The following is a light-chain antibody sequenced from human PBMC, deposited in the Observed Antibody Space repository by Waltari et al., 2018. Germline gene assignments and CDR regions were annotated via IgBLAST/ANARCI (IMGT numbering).Light chain of an antibody. J-gene: IGLJ1*01. CDR2: DVT. CDR1: SSDVGGYNF. Sequence: QFALTQPRSVSGSPGQSVTISCTGTSSDVGGYNFVSWYQQHPGKAPKFMIYDVTKRPSGVPDRFSGSKSGNTASLTISGLQAEDEADYYCCSYAAGSLYVFGTGTKVTVL. V-gene: IGLV2-11*01. CDR3: CSYAAGSLYV.